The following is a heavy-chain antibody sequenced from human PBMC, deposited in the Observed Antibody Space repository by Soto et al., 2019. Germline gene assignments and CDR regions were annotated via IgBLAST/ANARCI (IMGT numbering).Heavy chain of an antibody. Sequence: LTISCKGSGYSFTSYWIGWVRQMPGKGLDWMGIIYPGDSDTRYSPSFQGQVTISADKSISTAYLQWSRLKASDTAMYYFERLHVASYYHSSGPHDAFDILGQRTMVTV. CDR3: ERLHVASYYHSSGPHDAFDI. CDR1: GYSFTSYW. V-gene: IGHV5-51*01. D-gene: IGHD3-22*01. CDR2: IYPGDSDT. J-gene: IGHJ3*02.